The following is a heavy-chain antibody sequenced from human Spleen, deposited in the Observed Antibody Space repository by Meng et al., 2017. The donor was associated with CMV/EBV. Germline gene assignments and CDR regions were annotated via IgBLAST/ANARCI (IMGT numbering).Heavy chain of an antibody. V-gene: IGHV4-39*07. CDR1: GGSISSSSYY. Sequence: SETLSLTCTVSGGSISSSSYYWGWIRQPPGKGLEWIGSIYYSGSTYYNPSLESRVSISVDMSKNQFSLKLTSVTAADTAVYFCSRVPRYPLRKMGSFDSWGQGTVVTVSS. CDR3: SRVPRYPLRKMGSFDS. D-gene: IGHD2-2*01. CDR2: IYYSGST. J-gene: IGHJ4*02.